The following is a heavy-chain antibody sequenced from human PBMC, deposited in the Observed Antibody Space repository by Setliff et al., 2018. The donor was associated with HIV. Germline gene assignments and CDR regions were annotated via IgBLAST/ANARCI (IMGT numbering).Heavy chain of an antibody. Sequence: SETLSLTCTVSGVSITSYYWNWIRQPPGKGLERIGYGHCSGNTKQNPSLRSRVSISVDTSKNQLSLTLYSVSAADTAVYYCARWEAAQKAFDIWGHGTMVTVS. D-gene: IGHD1-26*01. CDR1: GVSITSYY. V-gene: IGHV4-4*09. CDR3: ARWEAAQKAFDI. J-gene: IGHJ3*02. CDR2: GHCSGNT.